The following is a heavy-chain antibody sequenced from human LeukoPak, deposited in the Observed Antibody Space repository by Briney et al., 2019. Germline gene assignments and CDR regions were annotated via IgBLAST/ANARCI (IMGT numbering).Heavy chain of an antibody. Sequence: SETLSLTCTVSGGSISSRSHYWGRIRQPPGKGLEWIGSIYYSGSTNYNPSLKSRVTISVDTSKNQFSLKLSSVTAADTAVYYCARGPDCSGGSCYPDYWGQGTLVTVSS. V-gene: IGHV4-39*07. D-gene: IGHD2-15*01. J-gene: IGHJ4*02. CDR3: ARGPDCSGGSCYPDY. CDR1: GGSISSRSHY. CDR2: IYYSGST.